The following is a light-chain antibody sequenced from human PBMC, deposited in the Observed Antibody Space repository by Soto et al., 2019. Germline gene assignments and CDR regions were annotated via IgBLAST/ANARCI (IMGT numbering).Light chain of an antibody. J-gene: IGLJ1*01. Sequence: QSALTQPASVSGSPGQSITISCAGTSSDVGSYNLVSWYQQHPGKAPKLMIYEGSKRPSGVSNRFSGSKSGNTASLTISGLQAEDEADYHCCSYAGSNTFGFGTGTKVTV. CDR3: CSYAGSNTFG. CDR1: SSDVGSYNL. V-gene: IGLV2-23*03. CDR2: EGS.